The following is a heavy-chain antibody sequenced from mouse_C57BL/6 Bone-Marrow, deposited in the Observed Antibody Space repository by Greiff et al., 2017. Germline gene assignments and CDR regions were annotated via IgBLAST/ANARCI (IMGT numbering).Heavy chain of an antibody. D-gene: IGHD2-4*01. J-gene: IGHJ2*01. CDR1: GFTFSSYA. CDR3: ARPGPYDYYFDY. V-gene: IGHV5-4*01. Sequence: EVQLVESGGGLVKPGGSLKLSCAASGFTFSSYAMSWVRQTPEKRLEWVATISDGGSYTYYPDNVKGRFTISRDNAKNNLYLQMSHLKSEDTAMYYCARPGPYDYYFDYWGQGTTLTVSS. CDR2: ISDGGSYT.